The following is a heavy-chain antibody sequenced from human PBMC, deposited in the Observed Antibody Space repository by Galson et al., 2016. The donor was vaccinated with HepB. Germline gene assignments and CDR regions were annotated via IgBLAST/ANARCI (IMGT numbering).Heavy chain of an antibody. Sequence: SLRLSCAASGFPFSINSMNWVRQAPGKGLEWVSYIGGTTSTIFYADSVKGRFTISRDNSKNTLYLQMNSLRAEDTAVYYCAKGTTDLGDDWGQGIVVTVSS. J-gene: IGHJ4*02. V-gene: IGHV3-48*01. CDR1: GFPFSINS. CDR3: AKGTTDLGDD. D-gene: IGHD4-11*01. CDR2: IGGTTSTI.